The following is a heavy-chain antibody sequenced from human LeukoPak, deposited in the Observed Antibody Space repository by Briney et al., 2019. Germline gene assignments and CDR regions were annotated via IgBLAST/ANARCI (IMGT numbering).Heavy chain of an antibody. CDR3: ARAGVGATWVFDY. Sequence: PGGSLRLSCAASGFTFRSYAMHWVRQAPGKGPEYVSTISSNGGGTYYANSVKGRFSISRDNSKNTLYLQMGSLRPEDMAVYYCARAGVGATWVFDYWGQGTLVTVSS. CDR1: GFTFRSYA. J-gene: IGHJ4*02. V-gene: IGHV3-64*01. CDR2: ISSNGGGT. D-gene: IGHD1-26*01.